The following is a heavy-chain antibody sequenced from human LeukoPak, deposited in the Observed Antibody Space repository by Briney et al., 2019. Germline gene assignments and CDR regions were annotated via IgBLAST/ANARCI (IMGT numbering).Heavy chain of an antibody. J-gene: IGHJ2*01. V-gene: IGHV4-39*01. D-gene: IGHD6-13*01. CDR1: GDSISSSGYY. Sequence: KASETLSLTCTVSGDSISSSGYYWGWIRQPPGKGLEWIGNIYYSGTTYYNPSLKSRVTISVDTSKNQFSLKLSSVTAADTAVYYCARQRGYSSSWTYYWYFDLWGRGTLVTVSS. CDR2: IYYSGTT. CDR3: ARQRGYSSSWTYYWYFDL.